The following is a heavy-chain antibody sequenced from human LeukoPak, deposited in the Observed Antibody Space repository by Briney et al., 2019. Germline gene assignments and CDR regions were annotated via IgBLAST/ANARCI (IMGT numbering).Heavy chain of an antibody. CDR2: MYFGGSS. Sequence: SETLSLTCTVSGGSISSYYWSWIRQPPGKGLGWIGYMYFGGSSNYNPSLKSRVTISVDTSKNQLSLNLNSVTAADTAVYYCTRASRGYSYGFAEYWGQGTLVTVSS. J-gene: IGHJ4*02. CDR3: TRASRGYSYGFAEY. CDR1: GGSISSYY. V-gene: IGHV4-59*01. D-gene: IGHD5-18*01.